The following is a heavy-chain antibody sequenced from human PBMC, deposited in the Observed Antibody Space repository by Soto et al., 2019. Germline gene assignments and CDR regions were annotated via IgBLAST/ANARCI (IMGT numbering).Heavy chain of an antibody. V-gene: IGHV4-59*12. CDR1: GGSFSPNY. CDR2: IYHSGST. CDR3: ARRYGWAFDI. Sequence: SETLSLTCTMSGGSFSPNYWNWIRQPPGKGLEWIGYIYHSGSTLYNPSLKSRVTISVDKSKNQFSLKLSSVTAADTAVYYCARRYGWAFDIWGQGTMVTVSS. D-gene: IGHD3-16*01. J-gene: IGHJ3*02.